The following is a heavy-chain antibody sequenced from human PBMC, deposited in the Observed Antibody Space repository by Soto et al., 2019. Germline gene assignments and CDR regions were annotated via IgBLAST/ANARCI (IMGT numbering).Heavy chain of an antibody. D-gene: IGHD6-13*01. Sequence: GGSLRLSCAASGFTFSSYAMHWVRQAPGKGLEWVAVISYDGSNKYYADSVKGRFTISRDNSKNTLYLQMNSLRAEDTAVYYCARDPYSSSWYSAFDIWGQGTMVTVS. V-gene: IGHV3-30-3*01. CDR2: ISYDGSNK. CDR3: ARDPYSSSWYSAFDI. J-gene: IGHJ3*02. CDR1: GFTFSSYA.